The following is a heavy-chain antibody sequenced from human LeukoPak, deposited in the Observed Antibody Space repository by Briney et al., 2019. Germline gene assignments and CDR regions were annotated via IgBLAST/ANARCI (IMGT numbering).Heavy chain of an antibody. D-gene: IGHD3-22*01. Sequence: SETLSLTCTVSGDSITSGSWGWIRQTPGKGLEWIGNIYSTGTTSYNPSVKSRVTMSVDTSKNQFSLKLDSVTAADTAVYYCGRDSGFWLYWDQGTLVTVSS. CDR3: GRDSGFWLY. J-gene: IGHJ4*02. V-gene: IGHV4-39*07. CDR2: IYSTGTT. CDR1: GDSITSGS.